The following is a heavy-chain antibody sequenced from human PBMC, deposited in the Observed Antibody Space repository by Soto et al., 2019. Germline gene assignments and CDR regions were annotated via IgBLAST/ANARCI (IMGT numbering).Heavy chain of an antibody. CDR3: ARSRDSNYLYNWFDP. Sequence: EASVKVSCKASGYTFTSYYMHWVRQAPGQGLEWMGIINPSGGSTSYAQKFQGRVTMTRDTSTSTVYMELSSLRSEDTAVYYCARSRDSNYLYNWFDPWGQGTLVTVSS. V-gene: IGHV1-46*03. CDR1: GYTFTSYY. D-gene: IGHD4-4*01. J-gene: IGHJ5*02. CDR2: INPSGGST.